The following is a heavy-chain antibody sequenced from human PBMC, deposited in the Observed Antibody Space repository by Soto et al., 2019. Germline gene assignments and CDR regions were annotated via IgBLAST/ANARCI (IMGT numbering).Heavy chain of an antibody. V-gene: IGHV1-69*02. Sequence: ASVKVSCKASGGTFSSYTISWVRQAPGQGLEWMGRIIPILGIANYAQKFQGRVTITADKSTSTAYMELSSLRSEDTAVYYCARRGLSGYDSLDYWGQGTLVTVSS. CDR2: IIPILGIA. J-gene: IGHJ4*02. D-gene: IGHD5-12*01. CDR3: ARRGLSGYDSLDY. CDR1: GGTFSSYT.